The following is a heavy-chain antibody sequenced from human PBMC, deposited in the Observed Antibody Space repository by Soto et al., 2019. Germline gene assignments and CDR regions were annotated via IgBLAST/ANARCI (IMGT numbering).Heavy chain of an antibody. Sequence: QVQLVQSGAEVMKPWSSVKVSCKAYGCTFSSYAISGVRQAPGQGLEWMGGIIPIFGTANYAQKFQGRVTITEDEYTSTAYMELSSLRSEDTAVYYCARRPSMSQGWFDPWGQGTLVTVSS. J-gene: IGHJ5*02. D-gene: IGHD2-8*01. CDR1: GCTFSSYA. V-gene: IGHV1-69*01. CDR3: ARRPSMSQGWFDP. CDR2: IIPIFGTA.